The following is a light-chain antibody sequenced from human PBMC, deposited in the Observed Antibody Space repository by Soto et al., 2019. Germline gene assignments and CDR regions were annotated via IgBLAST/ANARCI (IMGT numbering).Light chain of an antibody. CDR2: EVT. V-gene: IGLV2-14*01. CDR3: SSYTTNITPVV. CDR1: SGDIGGYNY. J-gene: IGLJ2*01. Sequence: QSALTQPASVSGSPGQSITISCTGTSGDIGGYNYVSWYQHHPGKAPKLLISEVTNRPSGVSNRFSGSKSGNTASLTISGLQAEDEADYYCSSYTTNITPVVFGGGTKLTVL.